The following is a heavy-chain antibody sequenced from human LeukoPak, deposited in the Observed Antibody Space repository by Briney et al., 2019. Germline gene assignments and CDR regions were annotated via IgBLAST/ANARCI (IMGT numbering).Heavy chain of an antibody. CDR3: ARGRGRWELLVFGY. Sequence: ASVKVSCKASGYTFTSYYMHWVRQAPGQGLEWMGWMNPNSGNTGYAQKFQGRVTMTRNTSISTAYMELSSLRSEDTAVYYCARGRGRWELLVFGYWGQGTLVTVSS. V-gene: IGHV1-8*02. D-gene: IGHD1-26*01. CDR2: MNPNSGNT. J-gene: IGHJ4*02. CDR1: GYTFTSYY.